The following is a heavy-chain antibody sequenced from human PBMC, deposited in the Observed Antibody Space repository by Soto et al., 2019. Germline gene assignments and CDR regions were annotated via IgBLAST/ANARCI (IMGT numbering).Heavy chain of an antibody. V-gene: IGHV3-30*18. CDR1: GFTFSSYG. D-gene: IGHD5-18*01. CDR3: AKDLRLWSKDYYYSGMDV. CDR2: ISYDGSKE. J-gene: IGHJ6*04. Sequence: QVQLVESGGGVVQPGRSLRLSCAASGFTFSSYGMHWVRQAPGKGLEWVAVISYDGSKEFYVDSVKGRFTITRDNSKNTLYLQTNSLRAEGTAVYYCAKDLRLWSKDYYYSGMDVWGKGTTVTVYS.